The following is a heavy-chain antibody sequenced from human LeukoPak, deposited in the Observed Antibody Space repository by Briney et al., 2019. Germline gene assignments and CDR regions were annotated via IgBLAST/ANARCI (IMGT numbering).Heavy chain of an antibody. J-gene: IGHJ4*02. V-gene: IGHV3-23*01. Sequence: GESLKISCAASGFTFSSYAMSWVRQAPGKGLEWVSAISGSGGSTYYADSVKGRFTISRDNSKNTLYLQMNSLRAEDTAAYYCAKDRRGSSLDYWGQGTLVTVSS. CDR2: ISGSGGST. CDR1: GFTFSSYA. D-gene: IGHD1-26*01. CDR3: AKDRRGSSLDY.